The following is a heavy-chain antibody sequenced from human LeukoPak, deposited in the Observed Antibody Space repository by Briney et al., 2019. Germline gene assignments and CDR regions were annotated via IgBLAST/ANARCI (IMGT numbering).Heavy chain of an antibody. CDR1: GGSISSSSYC. Sequence: SETLSLTCTVSGGSISSSSYCWGWIRQPPGKGLEWIGSIYYSGSTYYNPSLKSRVTISVDTSKDQFSLKVTSVTAADTAVYYCATRSALDYYLDVWGKGTTVTVSS. J-gene: IGHJ6*03. D-gene: IGHD6-6*01. V-gene: IGHV4-39*01. CDR2: IYYSGST. CDR3: ATRSALDYYLDV.